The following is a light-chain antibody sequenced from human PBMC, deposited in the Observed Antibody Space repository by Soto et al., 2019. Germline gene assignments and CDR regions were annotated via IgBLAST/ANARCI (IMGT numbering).Light chain of an antibody. V-gene: IGKV3-20*01. CDR3: QQYGSSPLLT. Sequence: EIVLTQSPGTLSLSPGERATLSCRASQSVSSSYLAWYQQKPGPAPRLLIYGASSRATGIPDRFSGSGSGTDFTLTISRLEPEDFAVYYCQQYGSSPLLTFGVGTKVAIK. J-gene: IGKJ4*01. CDR2: GAS. CDR1: QSVSSSY.